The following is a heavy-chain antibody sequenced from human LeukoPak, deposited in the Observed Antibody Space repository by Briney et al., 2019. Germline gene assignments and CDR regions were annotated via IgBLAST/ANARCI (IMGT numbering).Heavy chain of an antibody. CDR3: ARSGSSLYYYTLDV. J-gene: IGHJ6*02. D-gene: IGHD6-6*01. V-gene: IGHV3-21*01. Sequence: GGSLRLSCAASGFTVSSNYMNWIRQAPGKGLEWVSSISSSSTYIYYADSVRGRFTVSRDNAKNSLYLQMSSLRAEDTAVYYCARSGSSLYYYTLDVWGQGTTVAFSS. CDR1: GFTVSSNY. CDR2: ISSSSTYI.